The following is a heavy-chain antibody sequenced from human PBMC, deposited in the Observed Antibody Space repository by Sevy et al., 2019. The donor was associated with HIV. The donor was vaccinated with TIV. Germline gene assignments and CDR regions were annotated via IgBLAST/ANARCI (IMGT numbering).Heavy chain of an antibody. D-gene: IGHD4-17*01. CDR1: GFNFSIYG. V-gene: IGHV3-33*01. J-gene: IGHJ4*02. Sequence: GGSLRLSCAASGFNFSIYGMHWVRQAPGKGLEWVALIWYDGTNKYYRDSVKCRFTISRDNSKNTLFLQMNSLRAEDTALYYCVRGRDYGNFDFWGQGTLVTVSS. CDR3: VRGRDYGNFDF. CDR2: IWYDGTNK.